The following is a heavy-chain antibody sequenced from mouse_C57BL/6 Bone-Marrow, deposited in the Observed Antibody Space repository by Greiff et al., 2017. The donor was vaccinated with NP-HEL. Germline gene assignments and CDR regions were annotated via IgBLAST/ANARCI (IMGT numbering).Heavy chain of an antibody. CDR2: IYPSDSET. V-gene: IGHV1-61*01. J-gene: IGHJ2*01. CDR1: GYTFTSYW. D-gene: IGHD1-1*01. Sequence: LQQPGAELVRPGSSVKLSCKASGYTFTSYWMDWVKQRPGQGLEWIGNIYPSDSETHYNQKFKDKATLTVDKSSSTAYMQLSSLTSEDSAVYDCARLRCSSLIDYWGQGTTLTVSS. CDR3: ARLRCSSLIDY.